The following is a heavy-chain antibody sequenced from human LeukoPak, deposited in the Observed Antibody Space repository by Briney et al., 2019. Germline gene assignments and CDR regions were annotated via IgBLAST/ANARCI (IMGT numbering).Heavy chain of an antibody. CDR1: GFTFTDFW. CDR3: ATTAATAGGPY. CDR2: IKEDSRAT. D-gene: IGHD6-13*01. Sequence: GESLRLSCAASGFTFTDFWMTWVRQAPGKGLEWVANIKEDSRATFYGASVKGRFTISRDNSKSSLYLQMNSLRVEDTAVYYCATTAATAGGPYWGQGTLVTVSS. J-gene: IGHJ4*02. V-gene: IGHV3-7*01.